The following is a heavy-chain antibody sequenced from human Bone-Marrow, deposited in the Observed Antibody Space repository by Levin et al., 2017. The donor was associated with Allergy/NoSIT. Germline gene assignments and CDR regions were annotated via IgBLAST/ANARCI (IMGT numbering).Heavy chain of an antibody. D-gene: IGHD2-15*01. V-gene: IGHV5-51*01. CDR1: GYSFTSYW. CDR3: AGRGSRDYYYYMDV. J-gene: IGHJ6*03. CDR2: IYPGDADT. Sequence: GGSLRLSCKGSGYSFTSYWIGWVRQMPGNGLEWMGIIYPGDADTRYSPSFQGQVTISADKSISTAYLQWSSLKASDTAMYYCAGRGSRDYYYYMDVWGKGTSVTVSS.